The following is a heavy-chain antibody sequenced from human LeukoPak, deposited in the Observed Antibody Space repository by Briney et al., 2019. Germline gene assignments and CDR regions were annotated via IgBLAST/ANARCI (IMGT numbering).Heavy chain of an antibody. J-gene: IGHJ4*02. Sequence: GGSLRLSCTASKFTFGHYGMQWVRQAPGKGLEWVAVISSDGSIKVYADSVKGRFTLSRDNSINTVDLQMNSLRDEDTAVYYCVKEYHSRGFGAYFDYWGQGTLVTVSS. CDR2: ISSDGSIK. D-gene: IGHD3-3*01. V-gene: IGHV3-30*18. CDR3: VKEYHSRGFGAYFDY. CDR1: KFTFGHYG.